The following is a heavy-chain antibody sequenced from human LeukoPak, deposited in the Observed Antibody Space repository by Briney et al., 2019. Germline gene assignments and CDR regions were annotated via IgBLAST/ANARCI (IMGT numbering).Heavy chain of an antibody. CDR1: GGSISSYY. Sequence: SETLSLTCTVSGGSISSYYWSWIRQPPGKGLEWIAYIYYSGSTNYNPSLKSRVTILVDTSKNQFSLKLSSVTAADAAVYYCARHYGFWSGYLYYFDYWGQGTLVTVSS. CDR2: IYYSGST. J-gene: IGHJ4*02. V-gene: IGHV4-59*08. D-gene: IGHD3-3*01. CDR3: ARHYGFWSGYLYYFDY.